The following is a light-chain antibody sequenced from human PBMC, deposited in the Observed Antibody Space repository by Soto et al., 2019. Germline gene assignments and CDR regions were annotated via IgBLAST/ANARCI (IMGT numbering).Light chain of an antibody. J-gene: IGKJ1*01. V-gene: IGKV1-12*01. CDR3: QQATSFPRT. Sequence: DIQMTQSPSSVSASVGDRVTISCRASQGITSWLAWYQQKPGRAPKLLIYAASTLQSGVPSRFSGSGSGTEFTLTISSLQPEDFETYYCQQATSFPRTLGQGTKVDIK. CDR1: QGITSW. CDR2: AAS.